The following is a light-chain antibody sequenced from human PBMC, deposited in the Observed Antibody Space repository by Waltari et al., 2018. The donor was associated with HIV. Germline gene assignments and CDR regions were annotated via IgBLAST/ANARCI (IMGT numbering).Light chain of an antibody. CDR3: ATWDDSLNGHVV. CDR1: SSNIGDNT. CDR2: TNS. J-gene: IGLJ2*01. Sequence: QSVLTQPPSASGTPGQRVTISCSGSSSNIGDNTVNWYQQLPGTAPKLLIYTNSRRPSGVPDRFSGSKSGTSASRAISGLQSEDEADYYCATWDDSLNGHVVFGGGTKLTVL. V-gene: IGLV1-44*01.